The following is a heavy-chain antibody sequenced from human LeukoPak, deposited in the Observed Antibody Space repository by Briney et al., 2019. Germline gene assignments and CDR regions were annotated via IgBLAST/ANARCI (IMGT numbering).Heavy chain of an antibody. J-gene: IGHJ6*03. Sequence: GGCLRLSCAASGVTFSRYSMNWVRQAPGKGLEWVSYISSSSSTIYYADSVKGRFTISRDNAKNSLYLQMNSLRAEDTAVYYCAGGGLVDMDVWGKGTTVTVSS. CDR3: AGGGLVDMDV. CDR2: ISSSSSTI. D-gene: IGHD6-19*01. V-gene: IGHV3-48*04. CDR1: GVTFSRYS.